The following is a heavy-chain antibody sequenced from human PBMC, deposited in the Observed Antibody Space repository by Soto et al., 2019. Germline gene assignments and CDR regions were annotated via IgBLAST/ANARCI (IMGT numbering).Heavy chain of an antibody. CDR2: INQSGSA. CDR1: GRPFSGHI. Sequence: LKHLSLTCAVYGRPFSGHIWSWIRQSAGQGLQWIGKINQSGSAHYNSSPKSRVTISLHTANSQFSLELRSLAAGDTGGFYFASGRNSGSHYSGGWYYFDSWGRGTQVT. CDR3: ASGRNSGSHYSGGWYYFDS. J-gene: IGHJ4*02. V-gene: IGHV4-34*01. D-gene: IGHD1-26*01.